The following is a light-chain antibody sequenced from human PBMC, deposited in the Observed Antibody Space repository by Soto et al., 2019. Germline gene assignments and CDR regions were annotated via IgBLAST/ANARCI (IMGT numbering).Light chain of an antibody. Sequence: QSALAQPASVSGSPGQSITISCTGTTSDIAGYNYVSWYQQHPGKAPKLLIYEVTSRASGVSHRFSGSKSGNTASLTISGLQAEDEAEYYCNSYTSASFYVFGPGTKLTVL. J-gene: IGLJ1*01. CDR1: TSDIAGYNY. V-gene: IGLV2-14*01. CDR2: EVT. CDR3: NSYTSASFYV.